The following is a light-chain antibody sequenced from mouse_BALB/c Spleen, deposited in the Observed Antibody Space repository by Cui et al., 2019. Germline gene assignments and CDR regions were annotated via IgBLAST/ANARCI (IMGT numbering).Light chain of an antibody. V-gene: IGKV6-23*01. CDR2: WAS. Sequence: DIVMTQPHKSSSTSVGDRVSITCKASQNVGTAVAWYQQKPGQSPKLLIYWASTRHTGVPDRFTGSGSGTDFTLTISNVQSEDLADYFCQQYSSYPLAFGAGTKLELK. J-gene: IGKJ5*01. CDR1: QNVGTA. CDR3: QQYSSYPLA.